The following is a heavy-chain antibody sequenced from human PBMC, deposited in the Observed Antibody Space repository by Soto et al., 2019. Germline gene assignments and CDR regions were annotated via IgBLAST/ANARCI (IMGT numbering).Heavy chain of an antibody. CDR3: ARDSGELRFLEWSSHRDAFDI. J-gene: IGHJ3*02. CDR2: ISSSSSYI. Sequence: GGSLRLSCAASGFTFSSYSMNWVRQAPGKGLEWVSSISSSSSYIYYADSVKGRFTISRDNAKNSLYLQMNSLGAEDTAVYYCARDSGELRFLEWSSHRDAFDIWGQGTMVTVSS. CDR1: GFTFSSYS. V-gene: IGHV3-21*01. D-gene: IGHD3-3*01.